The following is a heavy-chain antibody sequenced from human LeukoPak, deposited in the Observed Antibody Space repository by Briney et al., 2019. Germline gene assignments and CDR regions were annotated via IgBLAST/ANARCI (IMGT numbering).Heavy chain of an antibody. CDR3: AGASDIVVVPAADYYYYYMDV. CDR1: GYTFTGYY. D-gene: IGHD2-2*01. Sequence: ASVKVSCKASGYTFTGYYMHWVRQAPGQGLEWMGWINPSSGGTNYAQKFQGRVTITADESTSTAYMELSSLRSEDTAVYYCAGASDIVVVPAADYYYYYMDVWGKGTTVTVSS. J-gene: IGHJ6*03. V-gene: IGHV1-2*02. CDR2: INPSSGGT.